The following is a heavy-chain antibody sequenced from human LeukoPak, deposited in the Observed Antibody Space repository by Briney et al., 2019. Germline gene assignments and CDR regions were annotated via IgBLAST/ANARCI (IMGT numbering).Heavy chain of an antibody. CDR3: VRGSDS. V-gene: IGHV3-7*01. Sequence: PGRSLRLSCAASGFTFSSYGMHWVRQAPGKGLEWAANISPDGIDKYYVDSVRGRFTISRDNAKNSLYLQMSSLRAEDTAVYYCVRGSDSWGQGTLVTVSS. CDR1: GFTFSSYG. CDR2: ISPDGIDK. J-gene: IGHJ4*02.